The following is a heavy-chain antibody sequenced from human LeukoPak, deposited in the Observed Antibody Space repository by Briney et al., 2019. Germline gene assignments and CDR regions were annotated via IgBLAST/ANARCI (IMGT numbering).Heavy chain of an antibody. CDR3: AKGPLTRFDY. CDR2: IYSGGNT. V-gene: IGHV3-53*01. CDR1: GFSVSSNY. Sequence: GGSLRLSCAASGFSVSSNYMSWVRQTPGKGLECVSLIYSGGNTYYADSVKGRFTISRDHSKNTLYLQVNSLRAEDTAVYYCAKGPLTRFDYWGQGTLVTVSS. D-gene: IGHD4/OR15-4a*01. J-gene: IGHJ4*02.